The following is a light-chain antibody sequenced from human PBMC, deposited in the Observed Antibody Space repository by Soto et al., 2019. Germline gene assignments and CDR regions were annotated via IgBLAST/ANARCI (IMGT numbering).Light chain of an antibody. CDR2: DAS. CDR3: QQEWT. V-gene: IGKV3-11*01. J-gene: IGKJ1*01. Sequence: IVLTQSPATMTLSPGERATLSCRASQSVSSYLAWYQQKPGQAPRLLIYDASNRATGIPARFSGSGSGTDFTLTISSLEPEDFAVYCCQQEWTLGQGTRVDIK. CDR1: QSVSSY.